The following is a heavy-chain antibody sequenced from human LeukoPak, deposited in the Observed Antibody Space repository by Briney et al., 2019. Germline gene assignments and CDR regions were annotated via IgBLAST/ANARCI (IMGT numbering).Heavy chain of an antibody. V-gene: IGHV4-39*01. CDR3: ATRVGYCTSTSCYHFDY. CDR1: GGSISSSSYY. CDR2: IYYSGST. Sequence: NSSETLSLTCTVSGGSISSSSYYWGWIRQPPGKGLEWIGSIYYSGSTYYNPSLKSRVTISVDTSKNQFSLKLSSVTPADTAVYYCATRVGYCTSTSCYHFDYWGQGTLVTVSS. D-gene: IGHD2-2*01. J-gene: IGHJ4*02.